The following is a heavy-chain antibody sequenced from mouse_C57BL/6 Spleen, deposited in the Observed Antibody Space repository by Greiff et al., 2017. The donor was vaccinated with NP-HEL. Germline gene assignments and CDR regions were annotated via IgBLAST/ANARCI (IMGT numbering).Heavy chain of an antibody. CDR3: ARGGIYYDYDDEARAWFAY. CDR2: IYPGSGST. D-gene: IGHD2-4*01. CDR1: GYTFTSYW. V-gene: IGHV1-55*01. Sequence: QVQLQQPGAELVKPGASVKMSCKASGYTFTSYWITWVKQRPGQGLEWIGDIYPGSGSTNYNEKFKSKATLTVDTSSSTAYMQLSSLTSEDSAVYYCARGGIYYDYDDEARAWFAYWGQGTLVTVSA. J-gene: IGHJ3*01.